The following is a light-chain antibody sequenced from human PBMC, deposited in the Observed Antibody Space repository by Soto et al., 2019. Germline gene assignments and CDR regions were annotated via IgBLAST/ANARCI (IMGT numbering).Light chain of an antibody. Sequence: DVQLTQSPSSLSASVGDRVIITCRASRGVGRCLAWYQQKPEKAPKSLIYATSTLQSSVPSRFNGSGSGTHCSLTISSLQPEDVATYYCQQYGSFPPTFGRGTKVEI. V-gene: IGKV1D-16*01. J-gene: IGKJ1*01. CDR2: ATS. CDR1: RGVGRC. CDR3: QQYGSFPPT.